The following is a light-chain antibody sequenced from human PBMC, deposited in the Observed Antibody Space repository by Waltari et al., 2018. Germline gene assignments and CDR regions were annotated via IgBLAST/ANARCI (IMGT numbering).Light chain of an antibody. V-gene: IGLV2-11*01. CDR3: CSYAANKVV. CDR1: SGDVGGSTS. J-gene: IGLJ2*01. Sequence: QSDLTQPRSVSGFPEQSVTISCTGSSGDVGGSTSVSWYQQIPGKAPKLIIYDVSKRPSGVPDPFSGSMSDNAASLTVSGLQAEDEADYFCCSYAANKVVFGGGTRLTVL. CDR2: DVS.